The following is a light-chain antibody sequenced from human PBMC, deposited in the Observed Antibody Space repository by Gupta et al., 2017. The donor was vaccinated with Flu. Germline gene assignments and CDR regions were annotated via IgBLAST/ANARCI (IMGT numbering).Light chain of an antibody. V-gene: IGLV1-51*01. J-gene: IGLJ2*01. Sequence: KATISCSGDISNVRNNYVSWYQQLPGAAPKLLICEDYKRPSGIPDRFSASKSGTSATLGITGLQAGDEADYYCVTWDSDLSAWAFGGGTKLTVL. CDR1: ISNVRNNY. CDR2: EDY. CDR3: VTWDSDLSAWA.